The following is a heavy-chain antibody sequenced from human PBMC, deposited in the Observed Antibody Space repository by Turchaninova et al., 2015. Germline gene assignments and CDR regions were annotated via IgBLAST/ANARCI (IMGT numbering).Heavy chain of an antibody. CDR2: ISSSSIYK. J-gene: IGHJ5*02. V-gene: IGHV3-21*01. CDR1: GFTFSSYS. CDR3: APNTVTRWFDP. D-gene: IGHD4-17*01. Sequence: VQXXESGGXLVXXXGSXXXSCXXSGFTFSSYSMNWVRQAPGKGLEWVSSISSSSIYKYYADSVKGRFTISRDNAKNSLYLQMNSLRAEDTAVYYCAPNTVTRWFDPWGQGTLVTVSS.